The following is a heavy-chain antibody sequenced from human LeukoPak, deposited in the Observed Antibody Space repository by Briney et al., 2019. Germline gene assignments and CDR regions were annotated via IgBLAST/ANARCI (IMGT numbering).Heavy chain of an antibody. D-gene: IGHD3-3*01. CDR3: ARGGITIFGVVSYMDV. CDR2: ISSSSSTI. Sequence: PGGSLRLSRAASGFTFSSYNMNWVRQAPGKGLEWVSYISSSSSTIYYADSVKGRFTISRDNAKNSLFLQMNSLRAEDTAVYYCARGGITIFGVVSYMDVWGKGTTVTVSS. J-gene: IGHJ6*03. V-gene: IGHV3-48*04. CDR1: GFTFSSYN.